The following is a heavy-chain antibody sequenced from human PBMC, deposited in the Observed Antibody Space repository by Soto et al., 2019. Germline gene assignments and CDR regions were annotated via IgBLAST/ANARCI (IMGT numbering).Heavy chain of an antibody. D-gene: IGHD2-2*01. CDR2: IYYSGST. Sequence: SETLSLTCTVSGGSVSSGSYYWSWIRQPPGKGLEWIGYIYYSGSTNYNPSLKSRVTISVDTSKNQFSLKLSSVTAADTAVDYCARVGISVVPAASHFDYWGQGTLVTVSS. J-gene: IGHJ4*02. V-gene: IGHV4-61*01. CDR1: GGSVSSGSYY. CDR3: ARVGISVVPAASHFDY.